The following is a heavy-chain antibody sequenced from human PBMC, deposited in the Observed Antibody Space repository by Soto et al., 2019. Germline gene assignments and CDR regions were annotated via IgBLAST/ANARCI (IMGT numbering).Heavy chain of an antibody. CDR1: GFTFSRDG. CDR2: ISYDGSNK. Sequence: GGSLRLSCAASGFTFSRDGMQWVRQAPGKRLEWVAVISYDGSNKYYADSVKGRFTISRDNSKNTLYLQMNSLRAEDTAVYYCAKYTVTSMFYYYYMDVWGKGTTVTVSS. J-gene: IGHJ6*03. CDR3: AKYTVTSMFYYYYMDV. V-gene: IGHV3-30*18. D-gene: IGHD4-17*01.